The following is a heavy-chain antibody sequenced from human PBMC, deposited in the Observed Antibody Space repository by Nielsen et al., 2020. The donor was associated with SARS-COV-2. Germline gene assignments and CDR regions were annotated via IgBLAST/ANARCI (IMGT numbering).Heavy chain of an antibody. V-gene: IGHV1-69*02. CDR2: IIPILGIA. Sequence: WVRQAPGQGLEWMGRIIPILGIANYAQKFQGRVTITADESTSTAYMELSSLRSEDTAVYYCASLSGSYYSYYYYGMDVWGQGTTVTVSS. D-gene: IGHD1-26*01. CDR3: ASLSGSYYSYYYYGMDV. J-gene: IGHJ6*02.